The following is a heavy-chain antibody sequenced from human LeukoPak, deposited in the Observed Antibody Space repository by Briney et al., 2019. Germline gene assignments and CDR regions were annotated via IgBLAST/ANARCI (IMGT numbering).Heavy chain of an antibody. CDR2: IWYDGSNK. J-gene: IGHJ4*02. CDR1: RFTFGNYG. Sequence: GGSRRLSCAAFRFTFGNYGMHWVRKAPGKGLEWVELIWYDGSNKYYTDSVKGRLTISRDNSKDTLFLQMNSLRAEDTAVYYCAREGPRGNSQFDYWGQGTLVTVSS. D-gene: IGHD2/OR15-2a*01. V-gene: IGHV3-33*01. CDR3: AREGPRGNSQFDY.